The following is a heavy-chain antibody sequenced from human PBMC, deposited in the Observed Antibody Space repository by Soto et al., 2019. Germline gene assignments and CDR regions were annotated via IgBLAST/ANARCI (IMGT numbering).Heavy chain of an antibody. Sequence: GGSLRLSCAASGFTFSSYSMNWVRQAPGKGLEWVSYISSSSSTIYYADSVKGRFTISRDNAKNSLYLQMNSLRDEDTAVYYCARCGGYDYYYYYGMDVWGQGTTVTVSS. CDR2: ISSSSSTI. J-gene: IGHJ6*02. CDR1: GFTFSSYS. V-gene: IGHV3-48*02. CDR3: ARCGGYDYYYYYGMDV. D-gene: IGHD5-12*01.